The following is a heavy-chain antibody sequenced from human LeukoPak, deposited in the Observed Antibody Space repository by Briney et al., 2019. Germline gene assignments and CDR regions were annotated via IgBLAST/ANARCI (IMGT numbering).Heavy chain of an antibody. Sequence: ASVKVSCKASGYTFTSYDINWVRQATGQGLEWMGWISAYNGNTNYAQKLQGRVTMTTDTSTSTAYMELRSLRSDDTAVYYCASGIAVAGTASIDYWGQGTLVTVSS. CDR2: ISAYNGNT. J-gene: IGHJ4*02. V-gene: IGHV1-18*01. CDR3: ASGIAVAGTASIDY. D-gene: IGHD6-19*01. CDR1: GYTFTSYD.